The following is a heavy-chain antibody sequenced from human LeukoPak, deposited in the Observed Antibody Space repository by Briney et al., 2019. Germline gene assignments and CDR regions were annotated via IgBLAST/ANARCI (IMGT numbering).Heavy chain of an antibody. J-gene: IGHJ4*02. CDR3: AKVPLSSSGWDREYYFDY. D-gene: IGHD6-19*01. CDR2: IRSDSSNQ. V-gene: IGHV3-30*02. CDR1: AFRFSSYG. Sequence: GGSLRLSCAASAFRFSSYGMHWVRQAPGKGPEWVAFIRSDSSNQYYADSEKGRFTISRDNSKNTLYLQMNSLRAEDTAVYYCAKVPLSSSGWDREYYFDYWGQGTLVTVSS.